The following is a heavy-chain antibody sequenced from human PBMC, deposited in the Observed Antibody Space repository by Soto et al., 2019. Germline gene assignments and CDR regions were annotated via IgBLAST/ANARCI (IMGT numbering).Heavy chain of an antibody. CDR3: ARDGSMVRERWFDP. J-gene: IGHJ5*02. V-gene: IGHV3-74*03. Sequence: EVQLVESGGGVVQPGGSLRLSCAASGFTFIGYWMHWVRQGPGKGLVWVARINNAGIDTTYADSVKGRFTISRDNTKNMVYLEMNSLRADDTAVYYCARDGSMVRERWFDPWGQGTLVTVAS. CDR2: INNAGIDT. D-gene: IGHD3-10*01. CDR1: GFTFIGYW.